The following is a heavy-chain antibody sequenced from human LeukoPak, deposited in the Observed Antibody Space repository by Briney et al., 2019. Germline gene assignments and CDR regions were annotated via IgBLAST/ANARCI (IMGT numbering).Heavy chain of an antibody. D-gene: IGHD3-16*01. Sequence: SETLSLTCAVYGVSFSGYYWSWIRQPPGKGLEWIGEINHSGSTNYNPSLKSRVTISVDTSKNQFSLKLSSVTAADTAVYYCAREGGPPFDYWGQGTLVTVSS. CDR3: AREGGPPFDY. V-gene: IGHV4-34*01. CDR2: INHSGST. CDR1: GVSFSGYY. J-gene: IGHJ4*02.